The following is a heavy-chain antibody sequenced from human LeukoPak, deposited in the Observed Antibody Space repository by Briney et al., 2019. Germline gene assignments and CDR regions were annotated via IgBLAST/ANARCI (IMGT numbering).Heavy chain of an antibody. V-gene: IGHV4-34*01. CDR1: GDSFSGYY. Sequence: SETLSLTCAVSGDSFSGYYWTWIRQSPERGLQWIGEINHSGSTNYNPSVRSRITISIDTSKNQFSLQLTSVTGADAGVYYCARRPGRNRILNTYHFDFWGQGSLVTVSS. D-gene: IGHD2-2*02. J-gene: IGHJ4*02. CDR3: ARRPGRNRILNTYHFDF. CDR2: INHSGST.